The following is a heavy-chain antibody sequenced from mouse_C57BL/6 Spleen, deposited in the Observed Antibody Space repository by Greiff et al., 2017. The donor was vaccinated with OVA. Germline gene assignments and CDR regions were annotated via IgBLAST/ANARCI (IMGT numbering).Heavy chain of an antibody. J-gene: IGHJ2*01. V-gene: IGHV1-7*01. CDR2: INPSSGST. D-gene: IGHD2-1*01. Sequence: QVQLQQSGAELAKPGASVKLSCKASGYTFTSYWMHWVKQRPGQGLEWIGYINPSSGSTKYTQKFKGKATLTADKSSSTAHMQLSSLTYEDSADYYCAGATKNYFDYWGQGTTLTVSS. CDR3: AGATKNYFDY. CDR1: GYTFTSYW.